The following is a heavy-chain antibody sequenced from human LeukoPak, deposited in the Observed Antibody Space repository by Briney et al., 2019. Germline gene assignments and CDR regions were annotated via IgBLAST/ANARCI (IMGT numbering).Heavy chain of an antibody. J-gene: IGHJ4*02. CDR2: IWYDGSNK. CDR3: ARDSGEMATTLSPLYYFDY. V-gene: IGHV3-33*01. CDR1: GFTFSSYG. D-gene: IGHD5-24*01. Sequence: PGGSLRLSCAASGFTFSSYGMHWVRQAPGKGLEWVAVIWYDGSNKYYADSVKGRFTISRDNSKNTLYLQMNSLRAEDTAVYYCARDSGEMATTLSPLYYFDYWGQGTLVTVSS.